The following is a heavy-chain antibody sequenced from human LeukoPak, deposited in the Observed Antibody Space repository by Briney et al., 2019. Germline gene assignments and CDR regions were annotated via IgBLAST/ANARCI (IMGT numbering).Heavy chain of an antibody. D-gene: IGHD3-22*01. Sequence: SETLSLTCAVSGGSISSGGYSWSWIRQPPGKGLEWIGYIYHSGSTYYNPSLKSRVTISVDRSKNQFSLKLSSVTAADTAVYYCARVGDGMIVQVWGQGTMVTVSS. CDR3: ARVGDGMIVQV. J-gene: IGHJ3*01. CDR2: IYHSGST. V-gene: IGHV4-30-2*01. CDR1: GGSISSGGYS.